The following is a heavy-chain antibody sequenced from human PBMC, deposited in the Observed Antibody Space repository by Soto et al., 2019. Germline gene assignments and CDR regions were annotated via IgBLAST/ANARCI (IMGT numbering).Heavy chain of an antibody. CDR1: GYTFISYG. D-gene: IGHD3-3*01. V-gene: IGHV1-18*04. CDR2: ISAYNGNT. Sequence: QVQLVQSGAEVKKPGASVKVSCKASGYTFISYGISWVRQAPGQGLEWMGWISAYNGNTNYAQKLQGRVTMTTDTSTSTAYMELRSLRSDDTAVYYCVRSYYDFWSGPYYFDYWGQGTLVTVSS. CDR3: VRSYYDFWSGPYYFDY. J-gene: IGHJ4*02.